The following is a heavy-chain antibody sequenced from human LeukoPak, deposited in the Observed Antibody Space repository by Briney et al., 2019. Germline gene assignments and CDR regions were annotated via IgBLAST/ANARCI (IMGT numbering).Heavy chain of an antibody. CDR2: IYYSGSI. J-gene: IGHJ6*02. D-gene: IGHD1-26*01. CDR3: ARQRATRSPSYYYYYGMDV. Sequence: SETLSLTCTVSGVWGGDYHWSWIRQPPGKGLEWIGYIYYSGSINYNPSLKSRVTISVDTSKNQFSLKLSSVTAADTAVYYCARQRATRSPSYYYYYGMDVWGQGTTVTVSS. V-gene: IGHV4-59*08. CDR1: GVWGGDYH.